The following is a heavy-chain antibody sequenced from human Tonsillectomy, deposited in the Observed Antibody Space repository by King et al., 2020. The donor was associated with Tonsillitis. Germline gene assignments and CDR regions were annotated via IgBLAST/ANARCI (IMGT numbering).Heavy chain of an antibody. Sequence: VQLVESGAEVKKPGASVKVSCTASGYTFTSYGISWVRQAPGQGLEWMGWISAYNGNTNYAQKLQGRVTMTTDTSTSTAYMELRSLRSDDTAVYYCARWTPSGSYSGKSDYWGQGTLVTVSS. CDR1: GYTFTSYG. V-gene: IGHV1-18*04. CDR2: ISAYNGNT. J-gene: IGHJ4*02. CDR3: ARWTPSGSYSGKSDY. D-gene: IGHD1-26*01.